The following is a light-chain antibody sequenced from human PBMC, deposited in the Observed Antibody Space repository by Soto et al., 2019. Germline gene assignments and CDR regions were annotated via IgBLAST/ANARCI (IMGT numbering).Light chain of an antibody. CDR1: QSVSSSY. V-gene: IGKV3-20*01. CDR3: QQSYRTPPWT. J-gene: IGKJ1*01. CDR2: GAS. Sequence: EIVLTQSPGTLSLSPGERATLSCRASQSVSSSYLAWYQQKPGQAPRLLIYGASNRATGIPDRFSGSGSGTDFTLTISSLQPEDFATYYCQQSYRTPPWTFGQGTKVDIK.